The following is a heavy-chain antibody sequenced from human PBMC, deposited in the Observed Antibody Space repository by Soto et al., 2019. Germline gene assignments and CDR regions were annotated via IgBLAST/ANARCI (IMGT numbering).Heavy chain of an antibody. CDR1: GFPFTNYW. D-gene: IGHD3-10*01. CDR3: AKDRGRPDAFNI. J-gene: IGHJ3*02. CDR2: ISPDGSDV. V-gene: IGHV3-74*01. Sequence: GGSLRLSCAASGFPFTNYWMNWVRQTPGKGLMWVSRISPDGSDVGYADSVEGRFTVSRDNAKNTLYLQMNSLRAEDTAVYYCAKDRGRPDAFNIWGQGTMVTVSS.